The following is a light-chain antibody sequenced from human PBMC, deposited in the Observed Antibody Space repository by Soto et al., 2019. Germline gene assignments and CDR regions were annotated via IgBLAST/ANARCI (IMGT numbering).Light chain of an antibody. CDR2: AAS. J-gene: IGKJ3*01. CDR3: QQLHNYPFT. V-gene: IGKV1-9*01. CDR1: QGISSY. Sequence: DIQLTQSPSFLSASVGDRVTITCRASQGISSYLTWYQQKPGKAPKLLIYAASTLQSGVPSRFSGSGSGTKFTLTISSLQPEDFATYYCQQLHNYPFTFGPGTKVDI.